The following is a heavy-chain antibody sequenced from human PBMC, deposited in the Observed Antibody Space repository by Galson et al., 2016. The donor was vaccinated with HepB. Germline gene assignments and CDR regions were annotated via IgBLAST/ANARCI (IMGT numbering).Heavy chain of an antibody. CDR1: GGSVTSSNYY. V-gene: IGHV4-39*07. Sequence: SETLSLTCSVSGGSVTSSNYYWSWIRQPPGKGLEWIGDIHHTGSTNYNPSLNSRVTISVDSPKNQFSLKLSSVTAADTAVYYCARGLRGTGYYYARTKESQYTWFGPWGRGTLVTVSS. CDR3: ARGLRGTGYYYARTKESQYTWFGP. D-gene: IGHD3-9*01. J-gene: IGHJ5*02. CDR2: IHHTGST.